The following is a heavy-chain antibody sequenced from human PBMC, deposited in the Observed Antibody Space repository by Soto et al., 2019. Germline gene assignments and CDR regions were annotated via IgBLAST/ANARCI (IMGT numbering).Heavy chain of an antibody. J-gene: IGHJ4*02. V-gene: IGHV3-23*01. CDR2: ISGSGGST. D-gene: IGHD6-19*01. Sequence: GGSLRLSCAASGFTFSSYSMSWVRQAPGKGLEWVSAISGSGGSTYFADSVKGRFTNSRDNSKNTLYLQMNSLRAEDTAVYYCAKPWRSGWYYFDYWGQGTLVTVSS. CDR3: AKPWRSGWYYFDY. CDR1: GFTFSSYS.